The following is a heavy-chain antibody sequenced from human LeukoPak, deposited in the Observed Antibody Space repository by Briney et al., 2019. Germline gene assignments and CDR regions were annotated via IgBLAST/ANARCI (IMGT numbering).Heavy chain of an antibody. Sequence: SETLSLTCTVSGGSISSYYRSWIRQPPGKGLEWIGYIYYSGSTNYNPSLKSRVTISVDTSKNQFSLKLSSVTAADTAVYYCARVHYNKYCSGGSCYSFDYWGQGTLVTVSS. CDR1: GGSISSYY. CDR3: ARVHYNKYCSGGSCYSFDY. CDR2: IYYSGST. D-gene: IGHD2-15*01. J-gene: IGHJ4*02. V-gene: IGHV4-59*01.